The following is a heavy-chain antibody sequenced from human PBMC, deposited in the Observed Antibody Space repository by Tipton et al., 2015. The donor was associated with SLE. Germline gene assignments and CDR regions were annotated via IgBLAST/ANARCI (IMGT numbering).Heavy chain of an antibody. CDR1: GFTFSSYW. Sequence: LRLSCAASGFTFSSYWMSWVRQAPGKGLEWIGEINHSGSTNYNPSLKSRVTISVDTSKNQFSLKLSSVTAADTAVYYCARGAVTGGWDYWGQGTLVTVSS. J-gene: IGHJ4*02. V-gene: IGHV4-34*01. CDR2: INHSGST. D-gene: IGHD2-21*02. CDR3: ARGAVTGGWDY.